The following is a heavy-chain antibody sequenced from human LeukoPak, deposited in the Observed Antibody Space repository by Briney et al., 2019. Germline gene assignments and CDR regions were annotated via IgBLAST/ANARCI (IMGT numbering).Heavy chain of an antibody. J-gene: IGHJ3*02. CDR1: GFTFSDYY. Sequence: PGGSQRLSCSASGFTFSDYYMSWIRQAPGKGLEWVSYISSSGSTIYYADSVKGRFTISRDNAKNSLYLQMNSLRAEDTAVYYCAREGYDILTGYYPAFDIWGQGTMVTVSS. D-gene: IGHD3-9*01. CDR3: AREGYDILTGYYPAFDI. V-gene: IGHV3-11*04. CDR2: ISSSGSTI.